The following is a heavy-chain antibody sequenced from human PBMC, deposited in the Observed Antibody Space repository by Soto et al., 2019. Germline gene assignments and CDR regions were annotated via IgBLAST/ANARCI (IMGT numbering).Heavy chain of an antibody. D-gene: IGHD2-15*01. Sequence: PSETLSLTCSVSGASVTRDGNCWTWIRQPPGKGLEFVASIYHGGSTFYNPSLRSRVTISLDRSKNQFSLKLTSVTAADTAVYYCAKEISCSLGSCYLGYYFDYWGQGTLVTVSS. V-gene: IGHV4-30-2*01. CDR1: GASVTRDGNC. J-gene: IGHJ4*02. CDR2: IYHGGST. CDR3: AKEISCSLGSCYLGYYFDY.